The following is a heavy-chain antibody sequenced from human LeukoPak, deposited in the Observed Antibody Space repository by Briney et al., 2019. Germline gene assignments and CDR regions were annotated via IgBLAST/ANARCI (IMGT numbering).Heavy chain of an antibody. CDR2: INSDGNIT. D-gene: IGHD1-26*01. CDR1: GFTFSTYW. Sequence: GGSLRLSCAASGFTFSTYWMHWVPHATGKGLVWVSRINSDGNITNYADSVEGRFTNSKDNDKNTLYVQMTNLRAEDTAVYYCARDMVGPRDYWGQGTLVTVSS. CDR3: ARDMVGPRDY. J-gene: IGHJ4*02. V-gene: IGHV3-74*01.